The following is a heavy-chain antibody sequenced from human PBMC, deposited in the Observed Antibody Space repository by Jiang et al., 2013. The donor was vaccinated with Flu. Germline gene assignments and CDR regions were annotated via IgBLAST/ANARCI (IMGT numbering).Heavy chain of an antibody. CDR2: INPSGGST. J-gene: IGHJ4*02. Sequence: WVRQAPGQGLEWMGIINPSGGSTSYAQKFQGRVTMTRDTSTSTVYMELSSLRSEDTAVYYCARARRDGYNNYYFDYWGQGTLVTVSS. V-gene: IGHV1-46*01. CDR3: ARARRDGYNNYYFDY. D-gene: IGHD5-24*01.